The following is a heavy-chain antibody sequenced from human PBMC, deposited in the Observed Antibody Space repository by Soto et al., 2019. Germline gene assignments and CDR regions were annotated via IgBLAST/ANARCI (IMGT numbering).Heavy chain of an antibody. CDR2: IYWDDDK. J-gene: IGHJ4*02. V-gene: IGHV2-5*02. Sequence: QITLKESGPTLVKPTQTLTLTCTFSGFSLSTGGVGVGWIRQPPGKALEWLALIYWDDDKRYSPSLKSRLTITKATTNNHMVITMATMDPVDTTIYSCAHGRYSSASPWDSGVFDVWGQGTMVTVSS. D-gene: IGHD6-19*01. CDR1: GFSLSTGGVG. CDR3: AHGRYSSASPWDSGVFDV.